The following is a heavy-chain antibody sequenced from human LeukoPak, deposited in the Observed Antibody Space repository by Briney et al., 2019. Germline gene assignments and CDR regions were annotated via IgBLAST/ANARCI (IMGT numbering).Heavy chain of an antibody. CDR2: INSGGATI. V-gene: IGHV3-11*01. CDR3: AREAAGRSSSWWLIEH. CDR1: GFVFGDYY. D-gene: IGHD6-13*01. Sequence: GGSLRLSCAASGFVFGDYYMTWLRQAPGKGVEWISYINSGGATIYYADSVKGRFTVSRDNGKDSMYLQMNSLRVEDTAVYYCAREAAGRSSSWWLIEHWGQGTLGIVS. J-gene: IGHJ1*01.